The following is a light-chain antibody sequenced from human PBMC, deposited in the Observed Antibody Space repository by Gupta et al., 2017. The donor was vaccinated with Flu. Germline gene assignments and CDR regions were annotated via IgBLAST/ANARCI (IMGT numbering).Light chain of an antibody. CDR1: SSDVGAYDY. Sequence: QSALTQPASVSGSRGQSITISCTGTSSDVGAYDYVSWYQKDPGKVPQLLLFEVTHRPSGVSNRFSGSKSGNTASLTISGLQVEDETNYYCSSYTSSRSLIFGGGTKVTVL. J-gene: IGLJ2*01. V-gene: IGLV2-14*01. CDR3: SSYTSSRSLI. CDR2: EVT.